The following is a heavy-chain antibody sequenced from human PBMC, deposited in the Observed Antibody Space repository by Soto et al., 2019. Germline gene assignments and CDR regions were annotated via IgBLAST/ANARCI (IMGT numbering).Heavy chain of an antibody. D-gene: IGHD6-19*01. J-gene: IGHJ3*02. V-gene: IGHV3-7*01. CDR2: IKEDGSDT. CDR3: AKSLGWRDAFDI. Sequence: GGSLRLSCAASGFTFSSNWMTWVRQAPGKGLEWVANIKEDGSDTYYVDSVKGRFTISRDNAKKSLYLQMSSLRAEDTAVYYCAKSLGWRDAFDIWGQGAVVTVSS. CDR1: GFTFSSNW.